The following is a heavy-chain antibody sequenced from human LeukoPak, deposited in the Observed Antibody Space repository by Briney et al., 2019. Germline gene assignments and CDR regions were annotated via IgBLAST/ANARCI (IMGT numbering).Heavy chain of an antibody. CDR1: GGSISSYY. CDR3: ARVRYSYGSDYFDN. J-gene: IGHJ4*02. D-gene: IGHD5-18*01. CDR2: IYYSGST. V-gene: IGHV4-59*01. Sequence: SETLSLTCTVSGGSISSYYWSWIRQPPGKGLEWIGYIYYSGSTNYNPSLKSRVTISVDTSKNQFSLKLSSVTAADTAVYYCARVRYSYGSDYFDNWGQGTLVTVSS.